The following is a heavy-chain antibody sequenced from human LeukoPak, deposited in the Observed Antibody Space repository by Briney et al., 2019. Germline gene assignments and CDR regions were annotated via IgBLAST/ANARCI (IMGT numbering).Heavy chain of an antibody. CDR1: GYSISSGYY. CDR2: IYYSGST. D-gene: IGHD3-16*01. V-gene: IGHV4-38-2*02. Sequence: SETLSLTCTVSGYSISSGYYWGWIRQPPGKGLEWIGSIYYSGSTYYNPSLKSRVTISVDTSKNQFSLKLSSVTAADTAVYYCARDGAHKNHYYSYYYMDVWGKGTTVTVSS. CDR3: ARDGAHKNHYYSYYYMDV. J-gene: IGHJ6*03.